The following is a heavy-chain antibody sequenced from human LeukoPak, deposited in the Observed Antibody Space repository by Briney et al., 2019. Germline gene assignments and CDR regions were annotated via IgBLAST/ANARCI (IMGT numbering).Heavy chain of an antibody. Sequence: GGSLRLSCAASGFTFSSYAMHWVRQAPGKGLEYVSAISSNGGSTYYANSVKGRFTISRDNSKNTLYLQMGSLRAEDMAVYYCARGYCSGGSCYTPTSYYYYGMDVWGQGTTVTVSS. D-gene: IGHD2-15*01. CDR2: ISSNGGST. V-gene: IGHV3-64*01. J-gene: IGHJ6*02. CDR3: ARGYCSGGSCYTPTSYYYYGMDV. CDR1: GFTFSSYA.